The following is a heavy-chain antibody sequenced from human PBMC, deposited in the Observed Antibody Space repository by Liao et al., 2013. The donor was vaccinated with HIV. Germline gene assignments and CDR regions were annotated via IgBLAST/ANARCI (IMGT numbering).Heavy chain of an antibody. CDR2: INHSGST. Sequence: QVQLQQWGTGLLKPSETLSLTCAVYGGSFSGYYWSWIRQPAGKGLEWIGEINHSGSTNYNSSLKSRVSMSVDTSKKQFSLKLKSVTAADTAVYYCVRGGLVWFGEVVGYFDFWGQGTLVTVSS. D-gene: IGHD3-10*01. V-gene: IGHV4-34*01. J-gene: IGHJ4*02. CDR1: GGSFSGYY. CDR3: VRGGLVWFGEVVGYFDF.